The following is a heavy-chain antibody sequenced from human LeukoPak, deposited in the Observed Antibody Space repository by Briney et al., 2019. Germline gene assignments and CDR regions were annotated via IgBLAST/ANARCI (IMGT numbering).Heavy chain of an antibody. V-gene: IGHV4-59*01. CDR2: IYYSGST. Sequence: SETLSLTCTVSGGSIRSYYWSWIRQPPGKGLEWIGYIYYSGSTNYNPSLKSRVTISVDTSKNQFSLKLSSVTAADTAVYYCARGMRADYYGSGSYYSAFDIWGQGTMVTVSS. J-gene: IGHJ3*02. CDR1: GGSIRSYY. CDR3: ARGMRADYYGSGSYYSAFDI. D-gene: IGHD3-10*01.